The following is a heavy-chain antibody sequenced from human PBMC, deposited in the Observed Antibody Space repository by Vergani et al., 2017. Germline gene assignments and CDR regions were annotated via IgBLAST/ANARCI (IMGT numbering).Heavy chain of an antibody. D-gene: IGHD5-18*01. CDR1: GGSVSSGSYY. CDR3: ARVSGYSYGLDY. Sequence: QVQLQESGPGLVKPSETLSLTCTVSGGSVSSGSYYWSWIRQPPGKGLEWIGEINHSGSTNYNPSLKSRVTISVDTSKNQFSLKLSSVTAADTAVYYCARVSGYSYGLDYWGQGTLVTVSS. J-gene: IGHJ4*02. CDR2: INHSGST. V-gene: IGHV4-61*01.